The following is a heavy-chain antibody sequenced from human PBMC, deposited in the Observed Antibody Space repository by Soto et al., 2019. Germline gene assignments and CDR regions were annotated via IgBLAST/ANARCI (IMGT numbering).Heavy chain of an antibody. D-gene: IGHD3-10*01. V-gene: IGHV4-59*01. J-gene: IGHJ4*02. Sequence: PSETLSLTCTVSGGSMSENFWSWIRQSPGKGLEWIGYIYYLGSTDYNPSLKSRVTISVDTSKRQFSLQLRSVTAADTAVYYCARDGYDGSGSPYPAYWGPGTQVTVSS. CDR2: IYYLGST. CDR3: ARDGYDGSGSPYPAY. CDR1: GGSMSENF.